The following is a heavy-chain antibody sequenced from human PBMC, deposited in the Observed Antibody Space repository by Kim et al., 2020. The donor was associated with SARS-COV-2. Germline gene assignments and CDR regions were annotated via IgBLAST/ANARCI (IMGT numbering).Heavy chain of an antibody. CDR2: INSDGTST. V-gene: IGHV3-74*01. D-gene: IGHD6-13*01. CDR1: GFTFSSYW. CDR3: ARESRSSWHFDY. Sequence: GGSLRLSCGASGFTFSSYWMHWVRQAPGKGLVWVSRINSDGTSTSYADSVKGRFTISRDNGKNTFYLQMNSLRAEDTAVYYCARESRSSWHFDYWGQGTLVTVSS. J-gene: IGHJ4*02.